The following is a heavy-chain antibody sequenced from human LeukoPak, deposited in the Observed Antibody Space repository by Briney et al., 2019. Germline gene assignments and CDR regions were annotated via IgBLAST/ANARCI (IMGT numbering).Heavy chain of an antibody. CDR1: GYSISSSNW. CDR2: IYYSGST. D-gene: IGHD2-21*02. J-gene: IGHJ3*02. Sequence: SETLSLTCAVSGYSISSSNWWGWIRQPPGKGLEWIGYIYYSGSTYYNPSLKSRVTMSVDTSKNQFSLKLSSVTAADTAVYYCARDLLTARRPHRAFDIWGQGTMVTVSS. V-gene: IGHV4-28*03. CDR3: ARDLLTARRPHRAFDI.